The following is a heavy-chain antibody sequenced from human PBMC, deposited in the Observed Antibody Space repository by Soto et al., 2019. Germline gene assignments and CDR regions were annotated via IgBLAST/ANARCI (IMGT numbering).Heavy chain of an antibody. CDR2: IRQDGSEK. D-gene: IGHD3-22*01. CDR1: GFTFSSYW. J-gene: IGHJ4*02. V-gene: IGHV3-7*01. Sequence: AGGSLRLSCAASGFTFSSYWMSWVRQAPGKGLEWVANIRQDGSEKYYVDSVKGRFTISRDNAKNSLFLQMNSLRAEDTAVYYCARDYYYDTTDDYWGQGTLVTVSS. CDR3: ARDYYYDTTDDY.